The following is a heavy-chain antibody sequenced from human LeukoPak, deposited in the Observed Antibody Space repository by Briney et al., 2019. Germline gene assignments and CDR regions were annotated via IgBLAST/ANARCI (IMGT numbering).Heavy chain of an antibody. CDR2: INPNSGGT. CDR3: ARDYYGDSYYFYYMDV. Sequence: ASVKVSCKASGYTFTGYYIHWVRQAPGQGLEWMGWINPNSGGTNYAQNFQGRITMTRDTSISTAYMELSWLRSDDTAVYYCARDYYGDSYYFYYMDVWGKGTTVTVSS. V-gene: IGHV1-2*02. J-gene: IGHJ6*03. D-gene: IGHD4-17*01. CDR1: GYTFTGYY.